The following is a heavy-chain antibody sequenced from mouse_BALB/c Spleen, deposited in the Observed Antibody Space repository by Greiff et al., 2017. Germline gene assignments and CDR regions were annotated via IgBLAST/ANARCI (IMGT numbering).Heavy chain of an antibody. Sequence: QVQLKESGAELAKPGASVKMSCKASGYTFTSYWMHWVKQRPGQGLEWIGYINPSTGYTEYNQKFKDKATLTADKSSSTAYMQLSSLTSEDSAVYYCARGGTARATFAYWGQGTLVTVSA. CDR1: GYTFTSYW. CDR3: ARGGTARATFAY. J-gene: IGHJ3*01. CDR2: INPSTGYT. V-gene: IGHV1-7*01. D-gene: IGHD3-2*01.